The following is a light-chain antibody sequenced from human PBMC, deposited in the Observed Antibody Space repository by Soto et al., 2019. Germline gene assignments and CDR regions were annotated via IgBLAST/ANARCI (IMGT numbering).Light chain of an antibody. CDR2: GAS. CDR3: QQYSSSPLT. V-gene: IGKV3-20*01. CDR1: QSVSSSS. Sequence: EIVMTQSPATLAVSPGETATLSCSASQSVSSSSLAWYQQKPGQAPRLLIYGASSRATGIPDRFSGSGSGTDFTLTISRLEPEDFAVYYCQQYSSSPLTFGGGTKVDIK. J-gene: IGKJ4*01.